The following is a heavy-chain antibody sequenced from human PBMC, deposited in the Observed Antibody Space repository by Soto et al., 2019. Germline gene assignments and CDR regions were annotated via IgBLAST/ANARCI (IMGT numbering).Heavy chain of an antibody. Sequence: EVQLVESGGGLVQPGGCLRLSCAASGFTFSDHYMDWVRQAPGKGLEWVARTRNRANSYTTEYAASVKGRFTISRDNSKDSLYLQMNGLETEDTAVYYCTRSSGSYRYFDLWGRGTLVTVSS. CDR1: GFTFSDHY. CDR3: TRSSGSYRYFDL. CDR2: TRNRANSYTT. D-gene: IGHD1-26*01. V-gene: IGHV3-72*01. J-gene: IGHJ2*01.